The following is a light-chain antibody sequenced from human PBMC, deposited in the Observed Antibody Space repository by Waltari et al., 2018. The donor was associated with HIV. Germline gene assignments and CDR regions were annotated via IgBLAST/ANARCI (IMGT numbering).Light chain of an antibody. Sequence: HSALTQPRSVSGSLGQSVTISCTGTSSDIGAYDYVSWFQKFPGRAPKLLIFDVNKRPSGVPDRFSGFKSGDTASLTISGLQPDDESDYFCSSYGGVASYLIFGGGTTLTVL. CDR2: DVN. V-gene: IGLV2-11*01. CDR1: SSDIGAYDY. J-gene: IGLJ2*01. CDR3: SSYGGVASYLI.